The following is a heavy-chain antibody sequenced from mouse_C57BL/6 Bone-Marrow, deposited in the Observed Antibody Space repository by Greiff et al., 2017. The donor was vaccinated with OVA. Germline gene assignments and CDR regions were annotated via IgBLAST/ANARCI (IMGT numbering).Heavy chain of an antibody. CDR1: GYTFTSYW. Sequence: QVQLQQPGAELVKPGASVKLSCKASGYTFTSYWMQWVKQRPGQGLEWIGEIDPSDSYTNYNQKFKGKATLTVDTSSSTAYMQLSSLTSEDSAVYYCAREGDYYGSSRDYWGQGTTLTVSS. CDR3: AREGDYYGSSRDY. V-gene: IGHV1-50*01. D-gene: IGHD1-1*01. J-gene: IGHJ2*01. CDR2: IDPSDSYT.